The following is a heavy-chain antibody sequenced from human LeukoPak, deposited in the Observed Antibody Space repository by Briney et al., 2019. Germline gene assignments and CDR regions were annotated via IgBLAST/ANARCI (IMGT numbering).Heavy chain of an antibody. CDR3: ARLRGGGIFGVVIMLNYFDY. J-gene: IGHJ4*02. D-gene: IGHD3-3*01. V-gene: IGHV4-39*01. CDR1: GGSISSSSYY. CDR2: IYYSGST. Sequence: SETLSLTCTVSGGSISSSSYYWGWIRQPPGKGLEWIGSIYYSGSTYYNPSLKSRVTISVDTSKNQFSLKLGSVTAADTAVYYCARLRGGGIFGVVIMLNYFDYWGQGTLVTVSS.